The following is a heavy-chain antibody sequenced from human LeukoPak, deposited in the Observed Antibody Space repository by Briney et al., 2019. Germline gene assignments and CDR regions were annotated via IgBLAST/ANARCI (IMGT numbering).Heavy chain of an antibody. V-gene: IGHV4-30-2*01. CDR2: IYHSGST. D-gene: IGHD3-10*01. Sequence: PSETLSLTCAVSGGSISSGGYSWSWIRQPPGKGLEWIGYIYHSGSTYYNPSLKSRVTISVDRSKNQFSLKLSSVTAADTAVYYCARAGMWGGDYYYYGMDVWGQGTTVTVSS. CDR3: ARAGMWGGDYYYYGMDV. CDR1: GGSISSGGYS. J-gene: IGHJ6*02.